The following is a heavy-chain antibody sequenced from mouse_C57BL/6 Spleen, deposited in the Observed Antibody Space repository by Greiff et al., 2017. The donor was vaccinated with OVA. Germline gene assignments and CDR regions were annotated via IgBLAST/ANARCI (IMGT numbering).Heavy chain of an antibody. CDR2: ISSGGSYT. CDR1: GFTFSSYG. D-gene: IGHD2-1*01. CDR3: ARHSGNLYAMDY. J-gene: IGHJ4*01. Sequence: EVHLVESGGDLVKPGGSLKLSCAASGFTFSSYGMSWVRQTPDKRLEWVATISSGGSYTYYPDSVKGRFTISRDNAKNTLYLQMSSLKSEDTAMYYCARHSGNLYAMDYWGQGTSVTVSS. V-gene: IGHV5-6*01.